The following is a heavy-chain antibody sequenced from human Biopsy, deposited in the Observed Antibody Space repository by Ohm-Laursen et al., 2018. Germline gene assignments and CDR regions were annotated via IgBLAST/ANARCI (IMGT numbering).Heavy chain of an antibody. CDR3: ARDRGYYSDRTVPGYFDL. V-gene: IGHV4-59*01. Sequence: SQTLSLTCPVSGDSISSYYWSWIRQPPGKGLEWIGHVYYTGSTDYNPSLQSRVTISVDTSKNHFSLRLRSVTPADTAIYYCARDRGYYSDRTVPGYFDLWGRGTLVTVSS. CDR2: VYYTGST. CDR1: GDSISSYY. J-gene: IGHJ2*01. D-gene: IGHD3-22*01.